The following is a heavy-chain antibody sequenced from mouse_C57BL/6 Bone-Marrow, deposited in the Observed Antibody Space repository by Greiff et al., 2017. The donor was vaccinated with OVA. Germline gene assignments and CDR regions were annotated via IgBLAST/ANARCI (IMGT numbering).Heavy chain of an antibody. Sequence: LVESGPELVKPGASVKLSCKASGYTFTSYDINWVKQRPGQGLEWIGWIYPRDGSTKYNEKFKGKATLTVDTSSSTAYMELHSLTSEDSAVYFCARGGRGWYFDVWGTGTTVTVSS. CDR1: GYTFTSYD. J-gene: IGHJ1*03. D-gene: IGHD3-3*01. CDR2: IYPRDGST. CDR3: ARGGRGWYFDV. V-gene: IGHV1-85*01.